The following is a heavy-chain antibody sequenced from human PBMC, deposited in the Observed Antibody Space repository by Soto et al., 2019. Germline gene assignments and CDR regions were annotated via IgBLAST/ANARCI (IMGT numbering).Heavy chain of an antibody. D-gene: IGHD3-10*01. J-gene: IGHJ6*02. Sequence: SETLSLACAVYGGACSGYYWVWIRQPPGKGLEWIGEINHSGSTNYNPSLKSRVTISVDTSKNQFSLKLSSVTAADTAVYYCARGPHYYGSGSYYKGYYYYGMDVWGQGTTVT. CDR1: GGACSGYY. V-gene: IGHV4-34*01. CDR2: INHSGST. CDR3: ARGPHYYGSGSYYKGYYYYGMDV.